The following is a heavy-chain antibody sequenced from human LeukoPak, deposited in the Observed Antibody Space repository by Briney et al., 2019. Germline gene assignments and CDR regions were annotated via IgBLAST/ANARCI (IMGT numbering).Heavy chain of an antibody. CDR2: ISDTGGTT. CDR3: ARKYCTSTKCYHVDY. V-gene: IGHV3-23*01. D-gene: IGHD2-2*01. CDR1: GFTFSSYA. Sequence: PGGSLRLSCAASGFTFSSYAMNWVRQAPGKGLEWVSSISDTGGTTYYTDSVKGRFTISRDNSKNTLYLQMNSLGAEDTAVYYCARKYCTSTKCYHVDYWGQGTLVTVSS. J-gene: IGHJ4*02.